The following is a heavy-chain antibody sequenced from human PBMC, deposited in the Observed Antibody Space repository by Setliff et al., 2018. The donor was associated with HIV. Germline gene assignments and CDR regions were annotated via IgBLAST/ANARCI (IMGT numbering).Heavy chain of an antibody. CDR3: AKMALAGTYLDY. D-gene: IGHD6-19*01. CDR2: ISYDGSNK. V-gene: IGHV3-30*12. CDR1: GFSLTSYG. J-gene: IGHJ4*02. Sequence: GESLKISCAASGFSLTSYGMHWVRQTPDKGLEWVAVISYDGSNKYYADSVKGRFTISRDNSKNTLYLQMNSLRAEDTAVYYCAKMALAGTYLDYWGQGTLVTVSS.